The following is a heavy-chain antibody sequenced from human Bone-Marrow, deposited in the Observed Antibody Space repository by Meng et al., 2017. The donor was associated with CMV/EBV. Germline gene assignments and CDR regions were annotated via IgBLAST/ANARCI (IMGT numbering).Heavy chain of an antibody. D-gene: IGHD2-21*01. CDR3: ARDPGGIVVVIASAVNWFDP. CDR2: IYYSGST. Sequence: SETLSLTCTVSGGSISSSSYYWGWIRQPPGKGLEWIGSIYYSGSTYYNPSLKSRVTISVDTSKNQFSLKLSSVTAADTAVYYCARDPGGIVVVIASAVNWFDPWGQGTLVTVSS. J-gene: IGHJ5*02. CDR1: GGSISSSSYY. V-gene: IGHV4-39*07.